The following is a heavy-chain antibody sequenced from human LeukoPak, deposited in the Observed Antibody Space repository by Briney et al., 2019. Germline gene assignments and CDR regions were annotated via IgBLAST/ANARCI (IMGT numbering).Heavy chain of an antibody. CDR3: ARAALGVDAFDI. V-gene: IGHV4-59*11. CDR1: GGSISSHY. CDR2: IYYSGST. Sequence: PSETLSLTCTVYGGSISSHYWRWIRQPPGKGLEWIGYIYYSGSTNYNPSLKSRVTISVDTSKNQFSLKLSSVTAADTAVYYCARAALGVDAFDIWGQGTMVTVSS. D-gene: IGHD1-26*01. J-gene: IGHJ3*02.